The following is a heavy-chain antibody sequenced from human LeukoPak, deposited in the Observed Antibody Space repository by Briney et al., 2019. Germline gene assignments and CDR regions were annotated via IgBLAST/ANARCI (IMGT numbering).Heavy chain of an antibody. D-gene: IGHD6-13*01. V-gene: IGHV3-43*01. J-gene: IGHJ4*02. CDR2: ISWNGVST. CDR3: AASDGEQQLAL. CDR1: GFSFRGYT. Sequence: GGSLRLSSAASGFSFRGYTMHWVRPVPGKSLEWVSLISWNGVSTYYGDSVKGRFTISRDDSKNSLFLQMNSLRSEDSALYYCAASDGEQQLALWGQGTLVTVSS.